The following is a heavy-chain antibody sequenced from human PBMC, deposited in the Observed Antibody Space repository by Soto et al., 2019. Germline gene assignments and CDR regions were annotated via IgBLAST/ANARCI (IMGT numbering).Heavy chain of an antibody. CDR2: ISAYNGNT. CDR3: ARSADRVVGAIYFDY. CDR1: GYTFTSYG. J-gene: IGHJ4*02. Sequence: ASVKVSCKXSGYTFTSYGISWVRQAPGQGLEWMGWISAYNGNTNYAQKLQGRVTMTTDTSTSTAYMELRSLRSDDTAVYYCARSADRVVGAIYFDYWGQGTLVTVSS. D-gene: IGHD1-26*01. V-gene: IGHV1-18*01.